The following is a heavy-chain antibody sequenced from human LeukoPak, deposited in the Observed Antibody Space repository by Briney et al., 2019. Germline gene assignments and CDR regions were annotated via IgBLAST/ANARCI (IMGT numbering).Heavy chain of an antibody. D-gene: IGHD3/OR15-3a*01. CDR3: ARGVSFRCSGQLLDW. CDR1: GFTFSSYA. V-gene: IGHV3-64*01. J-gene: IGHJ4*02. Sequence: GGSLRLSCAASGFTFSSYAMHWVRQAPGKGLEYVSAISSNGGSTYYANSVKGRFTISRDNSKNTLYLQMGSLRAEDMAVYYCARGVSFRCSGQLLDWWGQGTLVTVSS. CDR2: ISSNGGST.